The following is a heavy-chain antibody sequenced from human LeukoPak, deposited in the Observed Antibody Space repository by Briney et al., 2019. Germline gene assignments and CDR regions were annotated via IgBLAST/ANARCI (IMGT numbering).Heavy chain of an antibody. V-gene: IGHV4-39*01. CDR1: GGSISSSNYY. J-gene: IGHJ3*02. D-gene: IGHD2-8*01. Sequence: SETLSLTCTVSGGSISSSNYYWGWIRQPPGKGLDWIGSIYYSGSTDYNPSLKSRVTISVDTSKNQFSLKLSFVTAADTAVYYCARRMANVDAFDIWGQGTMVTVSS. CDR3: ARRMANVDAFDI. CDR2: IYYSGST.